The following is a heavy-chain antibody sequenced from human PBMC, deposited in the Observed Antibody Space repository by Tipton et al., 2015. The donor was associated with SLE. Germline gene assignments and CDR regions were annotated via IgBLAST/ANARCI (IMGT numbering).Heavy chain of an antibody. CDR2: ISSSSSYI. D-gene: IGHD3-10*01. V-gene: IGHV3-21*01. J-gene: IGHJ3*02. CDR3: ARGGPSLWFGEQGAFDI. Sequence: SLRLSCAASGFTFSSYSMNWVRQAPGKGLEWVSSISSSSSYIYYADSVKGRFTISRDNAKNSLYLQMNSLRAEDTAVYYCARGGPSLWFGEQGAFDIWGQGTMVTVSS. CDR1: GFTFSSYS.